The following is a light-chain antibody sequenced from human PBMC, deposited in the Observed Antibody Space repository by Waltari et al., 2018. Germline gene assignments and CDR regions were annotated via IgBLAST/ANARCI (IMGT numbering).Light chain of an antibody. Sequence: LQMTQSPASLSASVVDRVTITPRVSQSISNWLAWYQQKPAKAPILLIYKASILKSGVPSRFSGSGSETQFTLTISSLQPGDFATYYCQQYNTYSSFGQGTKLEIK. CDR2: KAS. CDR3: QQYNTYSS. V-gene: IGKV1-5*03. J-gene: IGKJ2*01. CDR1: QSISNW.